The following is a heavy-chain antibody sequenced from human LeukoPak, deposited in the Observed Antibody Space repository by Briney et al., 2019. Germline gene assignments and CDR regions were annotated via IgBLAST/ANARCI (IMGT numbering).Heavy chain of an antibody. CDR2: INHSGST. J-gene: IGHJ5*02. CDR3: ARELGARPPHWFDP. Sequence: SQTLSLTRTVSGGSISSGGYYWSWIRQPPGKGLEWIGEINHSGSTNYNPSLKSRVTISVDTSKNQFSLKLSSVTAADTAVYYCARELGARPPHWFDPWGQGTLVTVSS. D-gene: IGHD6-6*01. V-gene: IGHV4-30-2*01. CDR1: GGSISSGGYY.